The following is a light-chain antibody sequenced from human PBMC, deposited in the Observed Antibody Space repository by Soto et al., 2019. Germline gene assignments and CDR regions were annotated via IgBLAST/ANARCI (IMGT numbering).Light chain of an antibody. CDR3: QAWDRSTVV. CDR2: QDT. J-gene: IGLJ2*01. V-gene: IGLV3-1*01. CDR1: KLGTKY. Sequence: SYERTQPPSVSVSPGQTASITCSGDKLGTKYACWYQQKPGQSPVLVIYQDTKRPSGIPERFAGSNSGDTATVTISGTQTMDEADYYCQAWDRSTVVFGGGTKLTVL.